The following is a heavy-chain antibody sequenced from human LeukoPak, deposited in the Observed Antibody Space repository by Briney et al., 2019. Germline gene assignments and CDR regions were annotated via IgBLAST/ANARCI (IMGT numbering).Heavy chain of an antibody. V-gene: IGHV4-34*01. CDR3: ASGILTGYSAYYFDY. D-gene: IGHD3-9*01. CDR2: INHRGST. CDR1: GGSFSGYY. J-gene: IGHJ4*02. Sequence: SSETLSLTCAVYGGSFSGYYWSWIRQPPGKGLEWIGEINHRGSTNYNPSLKSRVTISVDTSKNQFSLKLSSVTAADTAVYYCASGILTGYSAYYFDYWGQGTLVTVSS.